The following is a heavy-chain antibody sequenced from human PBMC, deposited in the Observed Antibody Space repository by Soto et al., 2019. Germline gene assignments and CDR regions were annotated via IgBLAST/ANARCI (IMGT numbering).Heavy chain of an antibody. D-gene: IGHD3-22*01. CDR2: IYYIGNP. Sequence: SETLSLTCSVSGGSISSGSYSWGWIRQPQGKGLEWIGTIYYIGNPYYTPSLKSRLTISVDTSNNQLSLKLSSVTAADTAVYYCARHVGYYYDSSGYFLGAFDIWGQGTMVTVSS. J-gene: IGHJ3*02. CDR1: GGSISSGSYS. V-gene: IGHV4-39*01. CDR3: ARHVGYYYDSSGYFLGAFDI.